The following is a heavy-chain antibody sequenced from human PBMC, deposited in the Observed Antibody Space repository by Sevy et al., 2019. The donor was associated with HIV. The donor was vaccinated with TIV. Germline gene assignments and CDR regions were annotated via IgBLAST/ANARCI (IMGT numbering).Heavy chain of an antibody. V-gene: IGHV3-30*02. J-gene: IGHJ3*02. CDR3: AKETDAFDI. CDR1: GFTISTYT. CDR2: VHFDGTII. Sequence: GGSLRLSCAASGFTISTYTMHWVRQPPGKGLEWVAFVHFDGTIIYTEDSVKGRFTISRDNSKNTLYLQMNSLRAEDTAVYYCAKETDAFDIWSQGTTVTVSS.